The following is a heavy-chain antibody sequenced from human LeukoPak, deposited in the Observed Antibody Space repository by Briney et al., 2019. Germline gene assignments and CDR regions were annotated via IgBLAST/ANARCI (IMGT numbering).Heavy chain of an antibody. D-gene: IGHD2-15*01. CDR1: GYTFTSYG. CDR3: ARDERYCSGGSCYPTFPIDY. V-gene: IGHV1-18*01. CDR2: ISAYNGNT. Sequence: ASVKVSCKVSGYTFTSYGISWVRQAPGQGLEWMGWISAYNGNTNYAQKLQGRVTMTTDTSTSTAYMELRSLRSDDTAVYYCARDERYCSGGSCYPTFPIDYWGQGTLVTVSS. J-gene: IGHJ4*02.